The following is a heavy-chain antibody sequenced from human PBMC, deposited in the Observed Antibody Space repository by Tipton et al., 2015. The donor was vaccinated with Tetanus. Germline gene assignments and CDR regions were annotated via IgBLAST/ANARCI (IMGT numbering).Heavy chain of an antibody. V-gene: IGHV4-39*02. Sequence: LRLSCTVSGASISSNTYYWGWIRQPPGKGLEWIASVSYSGSTYYNPSLKSRVTMSLDTSKNHFSLNLSSVTAADTAVYYCAFLPKHWLVPSFDPWGQGTLVTVSS. CDR3: AFLPKHWLVPSFDP. D-gene: IGHD6-19*01. J-gene: IGHJ5*02. CDR2: VSYSGST. CDR1: GASISSNTYY.